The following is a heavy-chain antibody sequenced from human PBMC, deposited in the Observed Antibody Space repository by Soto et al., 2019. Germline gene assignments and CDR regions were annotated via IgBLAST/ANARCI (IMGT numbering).Heavy chain of an antibody. Sequence: QVQLQESGPGLVKPSETLSLTCTVSGGSISSYYWSWIRQPPGKGLEWIGYIYYSGSTNYNPSLKGRVTISVDTSMNQSSLKLTSVTAAHTAVYYCARDPAAGGNSGWFFDLWGRGTLVTVSS. CDR2: IYYSGST. D-gene: IGHD6-13*01. CDR1: GGSISSYY. CDR3: ARDPAAGGNSGWFFDL. J-gene: IGHJ2*01. V-gene: IGHV4-59*01.